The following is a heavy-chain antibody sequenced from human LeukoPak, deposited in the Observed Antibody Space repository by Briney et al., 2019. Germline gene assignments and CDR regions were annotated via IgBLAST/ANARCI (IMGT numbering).Heavy chain of an antibody. CDR1: GFTFDDYA. Sequence: GGSLRLSCAASGFTFDDYAMHWVRQAPGKGLEWVSLISGDGGSTYYADSVKGRFTISRDNSKNSLYLQMNSLRTEDTALYYCAKDGEAGATYYYHYYMDVWGKGTTVTVSS. D-gene: IGHD3-10*01. V-gene: IGHV3-43*02. J-gene: IGHJ6*03. CDR3: AKDGEAGATYYYHYYMDV. CDR2: ISGDGGST.